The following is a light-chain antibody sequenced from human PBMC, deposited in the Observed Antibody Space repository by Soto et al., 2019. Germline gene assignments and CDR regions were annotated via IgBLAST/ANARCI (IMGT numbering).Light chain of an antibody. J-gene: IGKJ4*01. CDR2: GTS. V-gene: IGKV3-15*01. CDR3: QKYNNWPLT. Sequence: ELVMTQSPATLSVSPGEKTTLSCRASPSVSRNLAWYQQKPGQTPSLLIYGTSTRANGVPARFSGSGAGTEFTLTISSLQSEDFAVYYCQKYNNWPLTFGAGTKVEIK. CDR1: PSVSRN.